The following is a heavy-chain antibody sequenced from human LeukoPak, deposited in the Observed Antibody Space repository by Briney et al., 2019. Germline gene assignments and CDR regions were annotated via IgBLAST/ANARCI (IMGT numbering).Heavy chain of an antibody. CDR3: ARGRGGIIVVPAAMPDCDY. D-gene: IGHD2-2*01. J-gene: IGHJ4*02. CDR2: IKHIGGN. CDR1: GGSFSGYY. Sequence: SETMSLTSHVYGGSFSGYYWSWIRQPPGKGLEWIGEIKHIGGNTTNTSLKSPVTISVDSSKNQFSPKLSSVTAANTAGYYCARGRGGIIVVPAAMPDCDYWGQGTLVTVSS. V-gene: IGHV4-34*01.